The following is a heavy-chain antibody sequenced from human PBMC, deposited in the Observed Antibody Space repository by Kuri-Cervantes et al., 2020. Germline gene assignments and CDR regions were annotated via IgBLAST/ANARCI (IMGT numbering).Heavy chain of an antibody. CDR3: ARDSADLYYFDY. J-gene: IGHJ4*02. CDR1: GGSISSHY. D-gene: IGHD2-21*01. V-gene: IGHV4-34*01. Sequence: SETLSLTCTVSGGSISSHYWSWIRQPPGKGLEWIGEINHSGSTNYNPSLKSRVTISVDTSKNQFSLKLSSVTAADTAVYYCARDSADLYYFDYWGQGTLVTVSS. CDR2: INHSGST.